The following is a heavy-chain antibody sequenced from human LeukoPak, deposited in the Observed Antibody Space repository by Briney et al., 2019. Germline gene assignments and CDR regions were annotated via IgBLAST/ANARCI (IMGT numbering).Heavy chain of an antibody. Sequence: GGSLRLSCAAPGSALSSHWMTWVRQVPGRGPEWVANVNRDGSETYYLDSVKGRFTISKDNAKNSLYLQMNSLRAEDTALYHCARNNGMDVWGQGTTVIVSS. CDR3: ARNNGMDV. CDR2: VNRDGSET. CDR1: GSALSSHW. V-gene: IGHV3-7*03. J-gene: IGHJ6*02.